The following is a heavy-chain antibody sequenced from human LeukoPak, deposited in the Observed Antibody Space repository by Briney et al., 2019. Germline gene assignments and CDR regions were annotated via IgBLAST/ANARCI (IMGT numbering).Heavy chain of an antibody. D-gene: IGHD4-17*01. V-gene: IGHV3-30*04. Sequence: GGSLRLSCAASGFTFSSYAMHWVRQAPGKGLEWVAVISYDGSNKYYADSVKGRFTISRDNSKNTLYLQMNSLRAEDTAVYYCARDHDYVANWFDPWGQGTLVTVSS. CDR3: ARDHDYVANWFDP. J-gene: IGHJ5*02. CDR1: GFTFSSYA. CDR2: ISYDGSNK.